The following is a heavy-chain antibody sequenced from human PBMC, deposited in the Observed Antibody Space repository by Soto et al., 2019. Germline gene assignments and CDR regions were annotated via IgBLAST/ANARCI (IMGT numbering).Heavy chain of an antibody. V-gene: IGHV4-4*02. CDR1: GGSISSTNW. D-gene: IGHD3-10*01. CDR2: IYHSGST. Sequence: QVQLQESGPGLVKPSGTLSLTCAVSGGSISSTNWWNWVRQPPGKGLEWIGEIYHSGSTNYNPSLKSRGTISVDKSKNQFSLKLSSVTAADTAVYYCARSAMVRGAIGYWGQGTLVTVSS. CDR3: ARSAMVRGAIGY. J-gene: IGHJ4*02.